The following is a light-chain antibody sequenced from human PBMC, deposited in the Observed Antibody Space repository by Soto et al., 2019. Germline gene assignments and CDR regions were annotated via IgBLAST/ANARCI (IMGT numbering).Light chain of an antibody. CDR2: HVG. Sequence: QSALTQPRSVSGSPGQSVTISCSGTSSDVGGYEYVSWYQQHPGKAPRLLIYHVGQRPSGVPDRFSGSKSGTTASLTISGLQATDEADYYCSSYSSGSTLLLFGGGTKLTVL. V-gene: IGLV2-11*01. CDR3: SSYSSGSTLLL. CDR1: SSDVGGYEY. J-gene: IGLJ2*01.